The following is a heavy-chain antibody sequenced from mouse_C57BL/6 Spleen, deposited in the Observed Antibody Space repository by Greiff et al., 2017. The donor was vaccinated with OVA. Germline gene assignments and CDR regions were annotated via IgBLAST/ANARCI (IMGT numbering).Heavy chain of an antibody. Sequence: VQLQQSGAELVRPGASVTLSCKASGYTFTDYEMHWVKQTPVHGLEWIGAIDPETGGTAYTQKFKGKAILTADKSSRTAYMELRSLTSEDAAVYYCTREATCDYWGQGTTLTVSS. CDR1: GYTFTDYE. J-gene: IGHJ2*01. CDR2: IDPETGGT. D-gene: IGHD3-2*02. V-gene: IGHV1-15*01. CDR3: TREATCDY.